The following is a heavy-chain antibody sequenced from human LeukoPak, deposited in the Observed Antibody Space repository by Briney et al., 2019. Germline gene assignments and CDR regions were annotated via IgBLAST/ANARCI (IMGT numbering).Heavy chain of an antibody. V-gene: IGHV2-5*02. CDR1: GFSLTTTGVG. D-gene: IGHD4-17*01. J-gene: IGHJ4*02. CDR3: AHSPSDYGDFDF. CDR2: IYWDDDK. Sequence: SGPTLVKPTQTLTLTCTFSGFSLTTTGVGVGWVRQPPAKALEWLALIYWDDDKYYRPSLRSRLTITKDTSKNQVVLTLTHVDPVDTGTYYCAHSPSDYGDFDFWGQGSLVTVSS.